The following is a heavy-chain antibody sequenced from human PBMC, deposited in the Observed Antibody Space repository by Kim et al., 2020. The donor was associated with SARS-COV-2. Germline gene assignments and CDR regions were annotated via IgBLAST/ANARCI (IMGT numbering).Heavy chain of an antibody. J-gene: IGHJ4*02. CDR3: ARGDGSGWSDFDY. Sequence: SETLSLTCAVYGGSFSGYYWSWIRQPPGKGLEWIGEINHSGSTNYNPSLKSRVTISVDTSKNQFSLKLSSVTAADTAVYYCARGDGSGWSDFDYWGQGTLVTVSS. CDR1: GGSFSGYY. CDR2: INHSGST. D-gene: IGHD6-19*01. V-gene: IGHV4-34*01.